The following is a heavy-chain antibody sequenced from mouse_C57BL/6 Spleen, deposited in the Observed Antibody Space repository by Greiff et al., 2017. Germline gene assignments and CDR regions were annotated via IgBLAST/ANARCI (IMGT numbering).Heavy chain of an antibody. CDR1: GYTFTSYW. V-gene: IGHV1-50*01. J-gene: IGHJ2*01. CDR3: ARGAQFVDY. Sequence: QVQLQQPGAELVKPGASVKLSCKASGYTFTSYWMLWVKQRPGQGLEWIGEIDPSDSYTNYNQKFKGKATLTVDTSSSTAYMQLSSLTSEDSAVYYCARGAQFVDYWGQGTTLTVSS. CDR2: IDPSDSYT.